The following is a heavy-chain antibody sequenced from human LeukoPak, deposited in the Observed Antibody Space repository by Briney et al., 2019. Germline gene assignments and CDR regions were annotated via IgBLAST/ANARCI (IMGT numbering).Heavy chain of an antibody. CDR2: FDPEDGET. D-gene: IGHD1-1*01. CDR3: ATGRTTGTPPYYFDY. J-gene: IGHJ4*02. Sequence: ASVKDSCKVSGYTLTELSMHWVRQAPGKGLAWMGGFDPEDGETIYAQKFQGRVTMTEDTSTDTAYMELSSLRSEDTAVYYCATGRTTGTPPYYFDYWGQGTLVTVSS. V-gene: IGHV1-24*01. CDR1: GYTLTELS.